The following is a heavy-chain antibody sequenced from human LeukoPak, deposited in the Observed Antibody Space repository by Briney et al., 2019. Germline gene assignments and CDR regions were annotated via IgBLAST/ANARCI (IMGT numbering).Heavy chain of an antibody. V-gene: IGHV3-43*01. D-gene: IGHD1-26*01. CDR1: GFTFDSYT. CDR2: INWDGGST. Sequence: GGSLRLSCAASGFTFDSYTMHWVRQAPGKGLEWLSLINWDGGSTYYADSVKGRFTISRDNAKNSLYLQMNSLRAEDTALYYCARAASGSYSHLFDYWGQGTLVTVSS. CDR3: ARAASGSYSHLFDY. J-gene: IGHJ4*02.